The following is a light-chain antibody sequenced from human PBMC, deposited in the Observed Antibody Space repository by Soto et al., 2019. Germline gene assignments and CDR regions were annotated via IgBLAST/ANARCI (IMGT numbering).Light chain of an antibody. J-gene: IGLJ1*01. Sequence: QSVLTQPASVSGSPGQSITISCSGISSGVDSYILISWYQQHPDKGPRLLIYEGTKRPSGVSDRFSGSKSGNTASLTISGIQAEDEGDYYCFSYARDRTPTYVFGDGKKVTVL. CDR1: SSGVDSYIL. CDR2: EGT. CDR3: FSYARDRTPTYV. V-gene: IGLV2-23*01.